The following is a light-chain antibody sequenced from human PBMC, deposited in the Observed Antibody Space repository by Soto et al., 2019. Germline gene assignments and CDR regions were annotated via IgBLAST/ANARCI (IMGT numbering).Light chain of an antibody. Sequence: DIQMTQSPSTLSASVGDRVTITCRASQTISQWLAWYQQKPGKAPKLLIYDASSLESGVPSRFSGSGFGTEFTLTISSLQPDDCATYYCQEYNTFSTFGQGTKVEIK. J-gene: IGKJ1*01. CDR1: QTISQW. CDR2: DAS. V-gene: IGKV1-5*01. CDR3: QEYNTFST.